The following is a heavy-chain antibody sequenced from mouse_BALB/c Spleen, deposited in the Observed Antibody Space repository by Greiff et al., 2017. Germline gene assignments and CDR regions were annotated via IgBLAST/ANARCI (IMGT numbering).Heavy chain of an antibody. CDR2: INPSTGYT. CDR3: ARSLTGLDY. J-gene: IGHJ2*01. Sequence: VQLVDSGAELAKPGASVKMSCKASGYTFTSYWMHWVKQRPGQGLEWIGYINPSTGYTEYNQKFKDKATLTADKSSSTAYMQLSSLTSEDSAVYYCARSLTGLDYWGQGTTLTVSS. CDR1: GYTFTSYW. D-gene: IGHD4-1*01. V-gene: IGHV1-7*01.